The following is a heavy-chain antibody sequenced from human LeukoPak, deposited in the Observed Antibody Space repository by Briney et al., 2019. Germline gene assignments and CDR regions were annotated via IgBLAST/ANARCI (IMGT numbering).Heavy chain of an antibody. D-gene: IGHD1-14*01. V-gene: IGHV1-46*01. CDR1: GYTFTSYY. CDR2: INPSGGST. J-gene: IGHJ5*02. CDR3: ARGVLGRNPENNWFDP. Sequence: GASVKVSCKASGYTFTSYYMHWVRQAPGQGLEWMGIINPSGGSTSYAQKFQGRVTMTRDTSTSTVYMELSSLRSEDTAVYYCARGVLGRNPENNWFDPWGQGTLVTVSS.